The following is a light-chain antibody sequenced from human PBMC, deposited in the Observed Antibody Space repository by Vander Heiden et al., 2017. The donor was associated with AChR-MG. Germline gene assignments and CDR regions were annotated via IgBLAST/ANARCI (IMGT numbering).Light chain of an antibody. CDR3: AAWDDSLNWV. V-gene: IGLV1-47*01. CDR2: RNK. Sequence: QSVLTQPRSASGTPGPMVTIPCSGSSSNIGRNYVYWYQQLPGPAPKLLIYRNKQRPSGVPDRFSGSKSGTSAPLAISGLRSEDEADYYCAAWDDSLNWVFGGGTKLTVL. J-gene: IGLJ3*02. CDR1: SSNIGRNY.